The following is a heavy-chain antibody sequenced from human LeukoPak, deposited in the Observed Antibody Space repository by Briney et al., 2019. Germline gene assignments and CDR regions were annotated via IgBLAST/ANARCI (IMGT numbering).Heavy chain of an antibody. D-gene: IGHD3-22*01. CDR2: ISYDGSNG. Sequence: GGSLRLSGAGSGFPISSYAMSWVRQAPGKGLEWVAVISYDGSNGDYADSVKGRFSISRDNSKNTLYLQMNSLRAEDTAVYHCAKDRIRPGLFEVCGQGTLVTVSS. CDR1: GFPISSYA. V-gene: IGHV3-30*18. CDR3: AKDRIRPGLFEV. J-gene: IGHJ4*02.